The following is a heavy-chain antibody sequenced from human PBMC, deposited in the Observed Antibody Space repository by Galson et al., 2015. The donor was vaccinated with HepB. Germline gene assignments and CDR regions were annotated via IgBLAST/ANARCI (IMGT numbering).Heavy chain of an antibody. V-gene: IGHV3-74*01. J-gene: IGHJ4*02. CDR1: GFTFSSYA. D-gene: IGHD3-3*01. Sequence: SLRLSCAASGFTFSSYAMHWVRQAPGKGLVWVSRINSDGSSTSYADSVKGRFTISRDNAKNTLYLQMNSLRAEDTAVYYCARGGDFWSGYSFDYWGQGTLVTVSS. CDR2: INSDGSST. CDR3: ARGGDFWSGYSFDY.